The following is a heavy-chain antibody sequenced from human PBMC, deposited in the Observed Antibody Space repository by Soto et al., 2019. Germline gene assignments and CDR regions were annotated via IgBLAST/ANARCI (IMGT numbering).Heavy chain of an antibody. V-gene: IGHV1-69*04. D-gene: IGHD3-3*01. CDR3: ARALDFWSAYFDY. CDR1: GGTFSSYR. CDR2: IIPILGIA. J-gene: IGHJ4*02. Sequence: SVKVSCKASGGTFSSYRISWVRQAPGQGLEWMGRIIPILGIANYAQKFQGRVTITADKSTSTAYMELSSLRTEDTAVYYCARALDFWSAYFDYWGQGSLVTVSS.